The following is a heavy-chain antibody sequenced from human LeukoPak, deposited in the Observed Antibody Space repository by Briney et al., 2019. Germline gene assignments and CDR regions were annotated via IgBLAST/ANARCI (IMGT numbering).Heavy chain of an antibody. Sequence: PGGSLRLSCAASGFTFSSYEMNWVRQAPGKGLEAFSYISSSGTPIHYADSVKGRFTISRDNAKNSLFLQMNSLRAEDTAVYYCAREKTACGGGCYDSWGQGTLVTVSS. CDR1: GFTFSSYE. CDR3: AREKTACGGGCYDS. V-gene: IGHV3-48*03. CDR2: ISSSGTPI. J-gene: IGHJ4*02. D-gene: IGHD2-21*02.